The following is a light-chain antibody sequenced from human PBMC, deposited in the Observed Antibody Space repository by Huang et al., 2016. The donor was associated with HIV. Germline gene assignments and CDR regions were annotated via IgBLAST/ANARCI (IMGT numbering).Light chain of an antibody. CDR3: QQSYYFPRT. V-gene: IGKV1-39*01. CDR2: ATS. J-gene: IGKJ2*01. CDR1: QRIDSY. Sequence: DIQMTQSPSSLSASVGDRVTIPCRASQRIDSYLNWYQCKPERAPKLLIFATSDLQGGVPSRFSGRRSGTTFTLTISSLQPQDFATYFCQQSYYFPRTFGQGTKVEMK.